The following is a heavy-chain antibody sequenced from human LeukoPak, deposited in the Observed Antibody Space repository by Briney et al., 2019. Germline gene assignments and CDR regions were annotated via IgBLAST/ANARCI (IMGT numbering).Heavy chain of an antibody. Sequence: SETLSLTCTVSGGSIRSGSHYWAWIRPPPGKGLEWIGSIYYSGSTYYNPSLENRVTISIDTSKNHFSLKLSSLSAADTSVYYCAKRDDSGGNLVDLWGQGTLVTVS. J-gene: IGHJ4*02. V-gene: IGHV4-39*02. CDR1: GGSIRSGSHY. CDR2: IYYSGST. D-gene: IGHD3-22*01. CDR3: AKRDDSGGNLVDL.